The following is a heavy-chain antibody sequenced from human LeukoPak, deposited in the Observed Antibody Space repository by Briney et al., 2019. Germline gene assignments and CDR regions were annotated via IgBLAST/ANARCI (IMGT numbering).Heavy chain of an antibody. D-gene: IGHD1-26*01. CDR1: GFTFSSYA. CDR3: AKGELARVASFDI. Sequence: GGSLRLSCAASGFTFSSYAMSWVRQAQGKGLEWVSGISGSGGTTYFAASVKGRFTISRDNSKNTLYLQMDSLRAEDTAVYYCAKGELARVASFDIWGQGTLVTVSS. V-gene: IGHV3-23*01. CDR2: ISGSGGTT. J-gene: IGHJ3*02.